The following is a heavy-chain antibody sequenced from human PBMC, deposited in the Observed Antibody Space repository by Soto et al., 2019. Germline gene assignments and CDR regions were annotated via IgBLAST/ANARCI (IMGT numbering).Heavy chain of an antibody. V-gene: IGHV3-30*19. J-gene: IGHJ1*01. D-gene: IGHD3-16*01. CDR1: GFTFRSYV. CDR2: TSDDGSDK. CDR3: ARWGTTGGLDV. Sequence: QVQLVESGGGVVQPGTSLRVSCVGSGFTFRSYVMHWVRQAPGKGLEWVALTSDDGSDKYYDDSVRGRFTISRDNSRNTVDLQKDSVRLEDTDLFYCARWGTTGGLDVWGQGTLVSVSS.